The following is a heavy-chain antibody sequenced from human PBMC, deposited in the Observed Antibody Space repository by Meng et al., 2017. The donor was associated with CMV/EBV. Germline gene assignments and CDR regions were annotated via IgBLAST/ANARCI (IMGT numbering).Heavy chain of an antibody. V-gene: IGHV3-72*01. D-gene: IGHD3-22*01. CDR1: GFSFSDHY. J-gene: IGHJ4*02. Sequence: GFSFSDHYMDWVCQAPGKGLEWVARSRDRANSYTTEYVASVKGRFTISRDGSKSSLYLQMNSLKIEDTAVYYCVRRQEGSGYLADDYWGQGTLVTVSS. CDR2: SRDRANSYTT. CDR3: VRRQEGSGYLADDY.